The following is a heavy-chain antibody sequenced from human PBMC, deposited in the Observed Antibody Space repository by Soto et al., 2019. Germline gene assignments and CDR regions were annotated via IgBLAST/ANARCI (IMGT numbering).Heavy chain of an antibody. CDR2: IIPILGIA. J-gene: IGHJ3*02. V-gene: IGHV1-69*02. D-gene: IGHD1-26*01. CDR3: ARLGGATSAFDI. CDR1: GGTFSSYT. Sequence: SVKVSCKASGGTFSSYTISWVRQAPGQGLEWMGRIIPILGIANYAQKFQGRVTITADKSTSTAYMELSSLRSEDTAVYYCARLGGATSAFDIWGQGTMVTVSS.